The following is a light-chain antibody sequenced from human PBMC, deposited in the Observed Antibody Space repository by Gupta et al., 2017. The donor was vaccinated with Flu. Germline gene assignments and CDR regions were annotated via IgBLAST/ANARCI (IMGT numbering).Light chain of an antibody. V-gene: IGLV1-36*01. J-gene: IGLJ1*01. CDR1: SSNIGNNV. CDR2: CDD. CDR3: APWDDSPRDV. Sequence: QSVLTQPPSVSEAPRQRVTISCSGSSSNIGNNVFNWYQQFPGKAPKLLIYCDDLLPSGVSDRFSGSRSGTSASLAISGRLSADEADYSCAPWDDSPRDVFGTGTKVTVL.